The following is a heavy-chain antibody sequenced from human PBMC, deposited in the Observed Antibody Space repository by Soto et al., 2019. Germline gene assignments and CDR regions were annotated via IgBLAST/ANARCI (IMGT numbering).Heavy chain of an antibody. D-gene: IGHD2-15*01. V-gene: IGHV4-39*01. Sequence: PSETLSLTCSASGYSVTSSDYYWAWIRQPPGKGLEWIGSMFYSGLTYYNPSLKSRVTLSVDTSKDQFSVRLNSVTAADTAVYYCAPLSVSLSGPYGIHVWGQGTTVTV. CDR1: GYSVTSSDYY. CDR2: MFYSGLT. CDR3: APLSVSLSGPYGIHV. J-gene: IGHJ6*02.